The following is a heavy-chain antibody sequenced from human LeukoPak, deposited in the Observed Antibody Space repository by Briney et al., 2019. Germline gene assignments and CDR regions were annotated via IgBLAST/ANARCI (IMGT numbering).Heavy chain of an antibody. D-gene: IGHD2-2*02. CDR1: VGSFSGYY. Sequence: SETLSLTCAVYVGSFSGYYWSWIRQPPGKGLEWIGEINHSGSTNYNPSLKSRVTISVDTSKNQFSLKLSSVTAADTAVYYCARRRYCSSTSCYTALGAFDIWGQGTMVTVSS. CDR3: ARRRYCSSTSCYTALGAFDI. CDR2: INHSGST. V-gene: IGHV4-34*01. J-gene: IGHJ3*02.